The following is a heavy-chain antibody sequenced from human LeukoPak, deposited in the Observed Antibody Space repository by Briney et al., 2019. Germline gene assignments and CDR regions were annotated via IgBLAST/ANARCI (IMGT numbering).Heavy chain of an antibody. CDR3: ARDLETLTLTTPVGY. CDR1: GFTFSSYG. J-gene: IGHJ4*02. CDR2: IWYDGSNK. D-gene: IGHD3-22*01. V-gene: IGHV3-33*01. Sequence: GGSLRLSCAASGFTFSSYGMHWVRRAPGKGLEWVAVIWYDGSNKYYADSVKGRFTVSRDNSKNTLYLQMNSLRAEDTAVYYCARDLETLTLTTPVGYWGQGTLVTVSS.